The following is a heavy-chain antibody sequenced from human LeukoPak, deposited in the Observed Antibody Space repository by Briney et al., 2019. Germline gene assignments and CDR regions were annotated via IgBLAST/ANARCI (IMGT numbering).Heavy chain of an antibody. Sequence: PSETLSLTCAVSGVSISPYYWAWIRQPPGKGLEWIGYIHTSGSNNQYPSLKSRVTISVDKSKNHYSLRLTSVTAADTAVYYCARLSAAVHLGAFDLWGQGTMVTVSS. CDR3: ARLSAAVHLGAFDL. CDR1: GVSISPYY. CDR2: IHTSGSN. V-gene: IGHV4-4*09. J-gene: IGHJ3*01. D-gene: IGHD3-3*01.